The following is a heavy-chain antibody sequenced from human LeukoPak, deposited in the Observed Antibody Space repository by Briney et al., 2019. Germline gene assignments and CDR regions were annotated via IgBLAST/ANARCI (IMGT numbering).Heavy chain of an antibody. CDR3: ARDLRTYSSRMNWFDP. J-gene: IGHJ5*02. V-gene: IGHV4-59*01. CDR1: GGSISSYY. CDR2: IYYSGST. Sequence: SETLSLTCTVSGGSISSYYWSWIRQPPGKGLEWIGYIYYSGSTNYNPSLKSRVTISVDTSKNQFSLKLSSVTAADTAVCYCARDLRTYSSRMNWFDPWGQGTLVTVSS. D-gene: IGHD4-11*01.